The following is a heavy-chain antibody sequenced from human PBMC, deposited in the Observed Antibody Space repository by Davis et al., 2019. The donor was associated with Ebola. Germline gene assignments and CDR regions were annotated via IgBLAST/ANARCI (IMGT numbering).Heavy chain of an antibody. Sequence: SDPLSPPFPVPGASISSNSWTWIRQPPEKALDWTGYIHYSGSTEYSPSLESRVSMSVDTSKNQCSLRLTSVTAAHTAVYYCARKGVSGELDYWGQGTLVIVSS. CDR2: IHYSGST. CDR3: ARKGVSGELDY. J-gene: IGHJ4*02. CDR1: GASISSNS. D-gene: IGHD3-10*01. V-gene: IGHV4-59*01.